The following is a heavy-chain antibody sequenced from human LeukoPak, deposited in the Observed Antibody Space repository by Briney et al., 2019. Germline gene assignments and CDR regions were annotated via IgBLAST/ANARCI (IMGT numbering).Heavy chain of an antibody. J-gene: IGHJ4*02. CDR1: GFTFSSYA. CDR3: AKGSRGSCSRTYCYPFDY. D-gene: IGHD2-2*01. Sequence: GGSLRLSCAASGFTFSSYAMSWVRQIPGKGLEWVSAISGSDAGTYYADSVKGRFTISRDNSKNTLYLQMNRLRAEDTAVYYCAKGSRGSCSRTYCYPFDYWGQGTVVTVSS. V-gene: IGHV3-23*01. CDR2: ISGSDAGT.